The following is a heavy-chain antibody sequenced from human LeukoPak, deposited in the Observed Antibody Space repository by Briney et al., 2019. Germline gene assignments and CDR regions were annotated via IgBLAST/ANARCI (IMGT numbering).Heavy chain of an antibody. Sequence: SETLSLTCTVSGGSISSSSYYWGWIRQPPGKGLEWIGSIYYSGNTYYNPSLKSRVTISVDTSKNQFFLKLSSVTAADTAVYYCARRGISQGYYMDVWGKGTTVTVSS. D-gene: IGHD6-13*01. J-gene: IGHJ6*03. CDR2: IYYSGNT. V-gene: IGHV4-39*01. CDR3: ARRGISQGYYMDV. CDR1: GGSISSSSYY.